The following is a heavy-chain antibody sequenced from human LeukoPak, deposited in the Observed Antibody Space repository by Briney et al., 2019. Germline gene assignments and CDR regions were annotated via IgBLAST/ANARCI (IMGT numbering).Heavy chain of an antibody. CDR1: GGSISSGDYY. CDR2: IYYSGST. V-gene: IGHV4-30-4*01. D-gene: IGHD3-22*01. J-gene: IGHJ3*02. Sequence: PSETLSLTCTVSGGSISSGDYYWSWLRQPPGKGLEWIGYIYYSGSTYYNPSLKSRVTISVDRSKNQFSLKLSSVTAADTAVYYCARDPSLLNMIDDAFDIWGQGTMVTVSS. CDR3: ARDPSLLNMIDDAFDI.